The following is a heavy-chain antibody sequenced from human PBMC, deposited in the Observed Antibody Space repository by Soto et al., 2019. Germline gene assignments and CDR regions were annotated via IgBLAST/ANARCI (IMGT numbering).Heavy chain of an antibody. CDR3: ARGRIGRCSSTSCYS. Sequence: QVQLQQWGAGLLKPSETLSLTCAVYGGSFSGYYWSWIRQPPGKGLEWIGEINHSGSTNYNPSLKSRVTISVDTSKNQFSLKLSSVTAADTAVYYCARGRIGRCSSTSCYSWGQGTLVTVSS. CDR2: INHSGST. V-gene: IGHV4-34*01. CDR1: GGSFSGYY. J-gene: IGHJ4*02. D-gene: IGHD2-2*01.